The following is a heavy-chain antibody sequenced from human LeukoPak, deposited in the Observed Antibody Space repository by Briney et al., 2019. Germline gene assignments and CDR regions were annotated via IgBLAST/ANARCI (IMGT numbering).Heavy chain of an antibody. J-gene: IGHJ4*01. V-gene: IGHV4-4*07. CDR3: ARDHNSSGWPFDD. D-gene: IGHD6-19*01. CDR1: SGSISSYY. Sequence: PSETLSLTCTVSSGSISSYYWSWIRQPAGKGLEWMGRIYTSGSTNYNPSLKSRVTMSVDPSKNQFSLKLSSVTAAATGEYYCARDHNSSGWPFDDWGQGTPVTVSS. CDR2: IYTSGST.